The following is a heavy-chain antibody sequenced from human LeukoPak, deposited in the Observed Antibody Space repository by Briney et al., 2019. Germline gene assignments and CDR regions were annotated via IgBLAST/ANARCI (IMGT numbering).Heavy chain of an antibody. CDR1: GGSISSYY. CDR2: IYYSGST. V-gene: IGHV4-59*01. J-gene: IGHJ6*03. CDR3: AGGFYGSGSYSPPYYYMDV. D-gene: IGHD3-10*01. Sequence: KPSETLSLTCTVSGGSISSYYWSWIRQPPGKGLEWIGYIYYSGSTNYNPSLKSRVTISVDTSKNQFSLKLSSVTAADTAVYYCAGGFYGSGSYSPPYYYMDVWGKGTTVTISS.